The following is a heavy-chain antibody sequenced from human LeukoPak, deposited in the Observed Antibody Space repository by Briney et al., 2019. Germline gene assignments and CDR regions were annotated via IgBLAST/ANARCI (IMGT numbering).Heavy chain of an antibody. Sequence: SETLSLTCTVSGGSISSYYWSWIRQPPGKGLEWIGYIYYSGSTNYNPSLKSRVTISVDTSKNQFSLKLSSVTAADTAVYYCAREPSLDCSSTSCLHPYAFDIWGQGTMVTVSP. D-gene: IGHD2-2*01. CDR3: AREPSLDCSSTSCLHPYAFDI. V-gene: IGHV4-59*01. CDR2: IYYSGST. J-gene: IGHJ3*02. CDR1: GGSISSYY.